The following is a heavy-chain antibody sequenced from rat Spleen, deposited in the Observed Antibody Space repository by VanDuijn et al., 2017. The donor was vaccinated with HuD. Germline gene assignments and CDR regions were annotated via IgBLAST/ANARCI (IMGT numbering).Heavy chain of an antibody. CDR3: ARPGITSYVMHA. D-gene: IGHD1-4*01. CDR1: GFTFSYSY. V-gene: IGHV5-22*01. J-gene: IGHJ4*01. Sequence: EVQLVESGGGLVQPGRSLKLSFSASGFTFSYSYMSCVRQSPKKVLSWVSSISYEGSGTYYGDSVKGRFTISRDNAKLTLYLQMNSLRSEDTATYFGARPGITSYVMHAWGQGVSVTVSS. CDR2: ISYEGSGT.